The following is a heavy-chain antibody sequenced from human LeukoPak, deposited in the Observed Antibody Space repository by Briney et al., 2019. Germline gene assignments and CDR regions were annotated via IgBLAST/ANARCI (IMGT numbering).Heavy chain of an antibody. D-gene: IGHD1-14*01. V-gene: IGHV3-23*01. CDR1: GFTFSSYA. J-gene: IGHJ6*03. CDR3: AKDALSPNRIYYYYYMDV. Sequence: GALRLSCAASGFTFSSYAMSWVRQAPGKGLEWVSAISGSGGSTYYADSVKGRFTISRDNSKNTLYLQMNSLRAEDTAVYYCAKDALSPNRIYYYYYMDVWGKGTTVTVSS. CDR2: ISGSGGST.